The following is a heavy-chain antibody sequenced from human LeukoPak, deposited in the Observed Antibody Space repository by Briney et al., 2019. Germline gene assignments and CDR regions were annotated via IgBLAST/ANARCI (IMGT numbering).Heavy chain of an antibody. CDR1: GFTVSSNY. D-gene: IGHD5-24*01. V-gene: IGHV3-53*01. CDR2: IYSGGTT. CDR3: ARGGDGYNRAFDI. J-gene: IGHJ3*02. Sequence: AGGSLRLSCAASGFTVSSNYMSWVRQAPGKGLEWVSVIYSGGTTYYADSVKGRFSISRDNSKNTLYLQMNRLRAEDTAVYYCARGGDGYNRAFDIWGQGTMVTVSS.